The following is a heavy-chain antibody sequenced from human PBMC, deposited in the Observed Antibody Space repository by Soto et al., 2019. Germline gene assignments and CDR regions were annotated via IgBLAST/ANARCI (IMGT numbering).Heavy chain of an antibody. V-gene: IGHV3-74*01. CDR2: INSDGSST. CDR3: ARAYYDYIWGGYRPPFDY. J-gene: IGHJ4*02. D-gene: IGHD3-16*02. CDR1: GVTFRNLG. Sequence: GGPHRHSSSASGVTFRNLGMSRISQEQREGLVWVSRINSDGSSTSYADSVKGRFTISRDNAKNTLYLQMNSLRAEDTAVYYCARAYYDYIWGGYRPPFDYWGQGTLVTVSS.